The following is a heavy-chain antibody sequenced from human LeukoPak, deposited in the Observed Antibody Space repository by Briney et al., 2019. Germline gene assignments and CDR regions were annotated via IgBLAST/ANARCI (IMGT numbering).Heavy chain of an antibody. CDR3: AKDEVAVAGTDFDY. CDR1: GFTFSSYG. D-gene: IGHD6-19*01. CDR2: IRYDGSNK. J-gene: IGHJ4*02. Sequence: PGGSLRLSCAASGFTFSSYGMHWVCQAPGKGLEWVAFIRYDGSNKYYADSVKGRFTISRDNSKNTLYLQMNSLRAEDTAVYYCAKDEVAVAGTDFDYWGQGTLVTVSS. V-gene: IGHV3-30*02.